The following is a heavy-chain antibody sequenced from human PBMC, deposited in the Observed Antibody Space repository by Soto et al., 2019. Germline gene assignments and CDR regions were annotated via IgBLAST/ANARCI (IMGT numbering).Heavy chain of an antibody. V-gene: IGHV3-23*01. CDR2: ISPEGFNT. J-gene: IGHJ4*02. CDR3: VSWVSAHFDY. CDR1: DFTFDGHG. Sequence: EVDLLESGGGLVQPGGSLRLSYAASDFTFDGHGMSWVRQAPGKGPEWVSTISPEGFNTHYTDSVRGRFIISRDNSRNTVDLHMSSLRVEDTAIYYCVSWVSAHFDYWGQGTPVTVSS. D-gene: IGHD2-8*01.